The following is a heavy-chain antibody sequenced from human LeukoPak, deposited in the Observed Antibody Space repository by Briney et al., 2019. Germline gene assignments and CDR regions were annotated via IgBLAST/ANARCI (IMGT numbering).Heavy chain of an antibody. CDR1: GGSISSYY. CDR2: IYYSGST. CDR3: ARSSIYGDYVDDAFDI. Sequence: SETLSLTCTVSGGSISSYYWSWIRQPPGKGLEWIGYIYYSGSTNYNPSLKSRVTISVDTSKNQFSLKLSSVTAADTAVYYCARSSIYGDYVDDAFDIWDQGTMVTVSS. J-gene: IGHJ3*02. V-gene: IGHV4-59*01. D-gene: IGHD4-17*01.